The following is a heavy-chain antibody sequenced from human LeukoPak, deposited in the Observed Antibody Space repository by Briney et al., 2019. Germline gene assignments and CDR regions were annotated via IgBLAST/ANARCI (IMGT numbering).Heavy chain of an antibody. D-gene: IGHD3-22*01. J-gene: IGHJ4*02. V-gene: IGHV1-69*13. CDR2: IIPIFGTA. CDR1: GGTFSSYA. CDR3: ASSDSSGYYYGD. Sequence: SVKVSCKASGGTFSSYAISWVRQAPGQGLEWMGGIIPIFGTANYAQKSQGRVTITADESTSTAYMELSSLRSEDTAVYYCASSDSSGYYYGDWGQGTLVTVSS.